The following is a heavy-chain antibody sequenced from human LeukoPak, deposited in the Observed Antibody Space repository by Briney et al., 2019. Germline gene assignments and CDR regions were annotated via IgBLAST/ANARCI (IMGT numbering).Heavy chain of an antibody. CDR3: AKDAVLRWLQFILDY. D-gene: IGHD5-12*01. J-gene: IGHJ4*02. Sequence: PGGSLRLSCAASGFTFSSYAMSWVRQAPGKGLEWVSAISGSGGSTYYADSVKGRFTISRDNSKNTLYLQMNSLRAEDTAVCYCAKDAVLRWLQFILDYWGQGTLVTVSS. CDR1: GFTFSSYA. CDR2: ISGSGGST. V-gene: IGHV3-23*01.